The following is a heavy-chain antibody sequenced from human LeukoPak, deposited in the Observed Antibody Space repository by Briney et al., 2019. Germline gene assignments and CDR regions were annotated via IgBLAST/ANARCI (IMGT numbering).Heavy chain of an antibody. CDR3: AHGGANFDY. CDR1: GYSISSGYY. CDR2: IYYNGRT. V-gene: IGHV4-38-2*02. J-gene: IGHJ4*02. D-gene: IGHD3-16*01. Sequence: PSETLSLTCTVSGYSISSGYYWTWIRQPPGKGLEWIGNIYYNGRTTYNYNASLKSRVTISVDTSKKQLSLKLRSVTAADTAVYFCAHGGANFDYWGQGTLVTVSS.